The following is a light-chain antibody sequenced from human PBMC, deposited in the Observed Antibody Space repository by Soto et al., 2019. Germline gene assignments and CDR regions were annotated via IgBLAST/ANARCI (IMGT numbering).Light chain of an antibody. V-gene: IGLV2-14*01. CDR3: SSYTRSSTRI. CDR2: EVS. CDR1: SSDVGAYNY. Sequence: QSALTQPASVSGSPGQSITFSCTGTSSDVGAYNYVSWYQQHPGKAPKLMIYEVSNRPSGVSNRFSGSKSGNTASLTISGLQAEDEADYYCSSYTRSSTRIFGGGTKVTVL. J-gene: IGLJ2*01.